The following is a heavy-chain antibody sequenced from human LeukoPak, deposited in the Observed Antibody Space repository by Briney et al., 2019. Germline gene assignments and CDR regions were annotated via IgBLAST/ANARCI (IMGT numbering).Heavy chain of an antibody. J-gene: IGHJ6*03. Sequence: SETLSLTCAVYGGSFSGYYWSWIRQPPGKGLEWIGEINHSGSTNYNPSLKSRVTISVDTSKNQFSLKLSSVTAADTAVYYCARLPGYSSPLYYYYMDVWGKGTTVTVSS. CDR1: GGSFSGYY. D-gene: IGHD6-19*01. CDR3: ARLPGYSSPLYYYYMDV. CDR2: INHSGST. V-gene: IGHV4-34*01.